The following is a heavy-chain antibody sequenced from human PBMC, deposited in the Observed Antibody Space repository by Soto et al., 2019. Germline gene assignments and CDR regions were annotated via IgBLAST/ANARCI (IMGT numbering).Heavy chain of an antibody. J-gene: IGHJ4*02. CDR1: GYSFFSYY. Sequence: QVQLVQSGAAVGKPGASVKVSCKASGYSFFSYYIHWVRQAPGQGLEWMGRVLASGGNTDYAQRFRARISMTRNTSTTNTVSLELTSLTSDDTAVSYCARGGATLFRVIDSWGQGTRVTVSS. V-gene: IGHV1-46*01. CDR2: VLASGGNT. D-gene: IGHD3-3*01. CDR3: ARGGATLFRVIDS.